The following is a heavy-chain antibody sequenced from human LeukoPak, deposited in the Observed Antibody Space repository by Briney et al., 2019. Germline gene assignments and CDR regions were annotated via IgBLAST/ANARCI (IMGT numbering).Heavy chain of an antibody. D-gene: IGHD1-26*01. CDR2: IKQDGSEK. V-gene: IGHV3-7*01. CDR1: GFTFSNYW. Sequence: QAGGSLRLSCAASGFTFSNYWMSWVRQAPGKGLEWVANIKQDGSEKYYVDSVKGRFTLSRDNAKNSLYVQMNSLRAEDTAVYYCARLRWLYSDTNRYQPAFDCWGQGTLATVPS. J-gene: IGHJ4*02. CDR3: ARLRWLYSDTNRYQPAFDC.